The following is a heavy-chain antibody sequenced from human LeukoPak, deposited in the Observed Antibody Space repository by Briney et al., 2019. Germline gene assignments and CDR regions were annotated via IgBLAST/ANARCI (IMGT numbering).Heavy chain of an antibody. CDR1: GFTFRTYS. Sequence: PGGSLRLSCAASGFTFRTYSMNWVRQAPGKGLEWVSYISSSSSGLYYADSVKGRFTISRDNAKNSLYLQMNSLRAEDTAVYYCASCSYDLTGDAFDIWGQGTMVTVSS. J-gene: IGHJ3*02. CDR2: ISSSSSGL. CDR3: ASCSYDLTGDAFDI. D-gene: IGHD3-22*01. V-gene: IGHV3-48*01.